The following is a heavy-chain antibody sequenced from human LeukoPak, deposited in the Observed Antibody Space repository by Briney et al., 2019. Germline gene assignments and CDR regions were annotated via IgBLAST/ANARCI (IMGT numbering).Heavy chain of an antibody. D-gene: IGHD3-22*01. V-gene: IGHV3-21*04. CDR2: ISSSSSYI. CDR1: GFTFSSYS. CDR3: AKAPYYYDSSGYYFSAFDI. J-gene: IGHJ3*02. Sequence: GGSLTLFCAASGFTFSSYSMNWLRQAPGKGLEWVSSISSSSSYIYYADSVKGRFTISRDNSKNTLYLQMNSLRAEDTAVYYCAKAPYYYDSSGYYFSAFDIWGKGQWSPSLQ.